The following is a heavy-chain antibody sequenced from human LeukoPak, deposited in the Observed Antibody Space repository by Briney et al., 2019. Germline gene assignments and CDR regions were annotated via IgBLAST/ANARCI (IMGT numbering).Heavy chain of an antibody. Sequence: GGSLRLSCAASGFTFSSYAMYRVRQAPGKGLEWVSGIFGSGGSTHYADSVKGRFTISRDNSKNTVYLQMNSLRAEDTAVYYCAKTTTGYSSGRFPGWPVDYWGQGTLVTVSS. CDR1: GFTFSSYA. J-gene: IGHJ4*02. D-gene: IGHD6-19*01. V-gene: IGHV3-23*01. CDR2: IFGSGGST. CDR3: AKTTTGYSSGRFPGWPVDY.